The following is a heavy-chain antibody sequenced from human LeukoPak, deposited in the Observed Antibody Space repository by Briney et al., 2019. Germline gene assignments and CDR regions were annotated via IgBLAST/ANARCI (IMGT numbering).Heavy chain of an antibody. J-gene: IGHJ4*02. CDR2: VRGIGGDT. V-gene: IGHV3-23*01. Sequence: GGSLRLSCAASGLTFSSSAMNWVRQPPGKRPQWVSTVRGIGGDTYYADSVKGRFTISRDTSKNTLYLQMNSLRAEDTAVYYCATGTMVRGSNVDYWGQGTLVTVSS. D-gene: IGHD3-10*01. CDR3: ATGTMVRGSNVDY. CDR1: GLTFSSSA.